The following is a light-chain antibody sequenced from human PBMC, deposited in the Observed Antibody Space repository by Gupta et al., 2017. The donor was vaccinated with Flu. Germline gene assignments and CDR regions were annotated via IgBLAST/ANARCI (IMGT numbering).Light chain of an antibody. CDR1: RSVSSY. J-gene: IGKJ4*01. V-gene: IGKV3-11*01. CDR2: DAS. Sequence: SPATLSLSPGERATLSCRASRSVSSYLAWYQQKPGQAPRLLIYDASNRATGIPARFSGSGSGTDFTLTISSLEPEDFAVYYCQQRSTWPTFGGGTKVEIK. CDR3: QQRSTWPT.